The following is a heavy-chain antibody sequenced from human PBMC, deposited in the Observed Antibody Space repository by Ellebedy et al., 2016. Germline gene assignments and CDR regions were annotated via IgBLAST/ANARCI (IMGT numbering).Heavy chain of an antibody. CDR1: GFTFSSFG. V-gene: IGHV3-30*18. J-gene: IGHJ6*02. D-gene: IGHD3-3*01. Sequence: GGSLRLXXVASGFTFSSFGMHWVRQAPGKGLEWVAVISHDGANQNYGDSVKGRFTISRANSKNTLSLSIKSLRPEDTAVYYCTKAGTGQGWSAFFPYVYYYGLDVWGQGTTVTVSS. CDR3: TKAGTGQGWSAFFPYVYYYGLDV. CDR2: ISHDGANQ.